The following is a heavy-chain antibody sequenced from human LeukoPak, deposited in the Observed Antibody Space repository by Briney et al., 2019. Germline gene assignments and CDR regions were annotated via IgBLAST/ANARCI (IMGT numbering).Heavy chain of an antibody. D-gene: IGHD1-26*01. J-gene: IGHJ4*02. CDR2: INPNSGGT. CDR3: ARGGTYSGSYYGGVGY. V-gene: IGHV1-2*06. CDR1: GYTFTGYY. Sequence: ASVKVSCKASGYTFTGYYMHWVRQAPGQGLEWMGRINPNSGGTNYAQKFQGRVTMTRDTSISTAYMELSRLRSDDTAVYYCARGGTYSGSYYGGVGYWGQGTLVTVPS.